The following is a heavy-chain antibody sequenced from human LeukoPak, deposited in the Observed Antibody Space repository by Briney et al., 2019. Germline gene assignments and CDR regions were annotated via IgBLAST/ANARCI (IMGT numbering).Heavy chain of an antibody. Sequence: QPGGSLRLSCAGSGFTFSSCWMSWVRQAPGKGLEWVANIRQDGNEKYYVDSVKGRFTISRDNAKKSLYLQMNSLRAEDTAVYYCATQPAAADVDYWGQGTLVTVSS. J-gene: IGHJ4*02. D-gene: IGHD2-2*01. CDR3: ATQPAAADVDY. CDR2: IRQDGNEK. V-gene: IGHV3-7*03. CDR1: GFTFSSCW.